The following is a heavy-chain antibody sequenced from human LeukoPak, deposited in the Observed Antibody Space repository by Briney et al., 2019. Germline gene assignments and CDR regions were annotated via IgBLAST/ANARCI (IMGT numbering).Heavy chain of an antibody. Sequence: GRSLRPSCAASGFTFSSYAMHWVRQAPGKGLEWVAVISYDGSNKYYADSVKGRFTISRDNSKNTLYLQMNSLRAEDTAVYYCARVSYYDSSGYYYWGQGTLVTVSS. CDR1: GFTFSSYA. CDR2: ISYDGSNK. J-gene: IGHJ4*02. V-gene: IGHV3-30*01. CDR3: ARVSYYDSSGYYY. D-gene: IGHD3-22*01.